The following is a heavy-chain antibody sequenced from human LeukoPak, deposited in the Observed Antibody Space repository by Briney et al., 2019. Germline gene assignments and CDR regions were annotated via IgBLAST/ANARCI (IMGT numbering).Heavy chain of an antibody. CDR1: GYFFRDYY. CDR3: ARDVHDYGGNSGFDY. J-gene: IGHJ4*01. D-gene: IGHD4-23*01. Sequence: ASVKLPCKASGYFFRDYYMHWVRQAPGPGLEWRGWINPSSGDANYAQKFQGRVTMTSDTSISTAYLELNRLRADDTAIYFCARDVHDYGGNSGFDYWGQGSLVIVSS. V-gene: IGHV1-2*02. CDR2: INPSSGDA.